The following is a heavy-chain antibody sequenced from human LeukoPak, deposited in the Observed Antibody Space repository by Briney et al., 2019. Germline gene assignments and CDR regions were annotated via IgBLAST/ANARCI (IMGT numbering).Heavy chain of an antibody. CDR1: GFTFSNFA. V-gene: IGHV3-21*06. D-gene: IGHD1-26*01. CDR3: ARDPYSGNYGDYYYYYMDV. Sequence: PGGSLRLSCAASGFTFSNFAMSWVRQAPGKGLEWISSITSSSSYIYYADSVKGRFTISRDNAKNSLYLQMNSLSPDDTAVYFCARDPYSGNYGDYYYYYMDVWGKGTTVTISS. CDR2: ITSSSSYI. J-gene: IGHJ6*03.